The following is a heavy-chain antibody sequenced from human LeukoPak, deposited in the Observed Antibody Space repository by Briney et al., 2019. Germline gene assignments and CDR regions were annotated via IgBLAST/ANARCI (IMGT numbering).Heavy chain of an antibody. CDR2: ISSSSSYI. CDR1: GFTFDDYG. CDR3: AREGYDSGLGNDY. V-gene: IGHV3-21*01. D-gene: IGHD5-12*01. J-gene: IGHJ4*02. Sequence: GGSLRLSCEASGFTFDDYGMHWVRQAPGKGLEWVSSISSSSSYIYYADSVKGRFTISRDNAKNSLYLQMNSLRAEDTAVYYCAREGYDSGLGNDYWGQGTLVTVSS.